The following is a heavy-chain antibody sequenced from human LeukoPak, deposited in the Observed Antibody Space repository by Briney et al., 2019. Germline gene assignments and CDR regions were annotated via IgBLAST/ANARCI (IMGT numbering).Heavy chain of an antibody. V-gene: IGHV1-18*01. CDR2: INTYNGNR. Sequence: EASVKVSCKASGYTFSSYGISWVRQAPGQGLEWMGWINTYNGNRNYSQKLQGRVTVTTDTSTSTAYMELRSLRSDDTAAYYCASLKNYYDSSGYLVTDAFDIWGQGTMVTVSS. J-gene: IGHJ3*02. D-gene: IGHD3-22*01. CDR1: GYTFSSYG. CDR3: ASLKNYYDSSGYLVTDAFDI.